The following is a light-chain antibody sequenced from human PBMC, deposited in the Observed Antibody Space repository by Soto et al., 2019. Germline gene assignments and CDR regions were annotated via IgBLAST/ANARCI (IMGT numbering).Light chain of an antibody. CDR2: EGS. CDR3: CSYAGSSKV. V-gene: IGLV2-23*01. Sequence: QSALTQPASVSGSPGQSINISCTGTSSDVGSYNLVSWYQQHPGKAPKLMIYEGSKRPSGVSNRFSGSKSGNTASLTISGLQAEDEADYYCCSYAGSSKVFGGGTKVTVL. J-gene: IGLJ2*01. CDR1: SSDVGSYNL.